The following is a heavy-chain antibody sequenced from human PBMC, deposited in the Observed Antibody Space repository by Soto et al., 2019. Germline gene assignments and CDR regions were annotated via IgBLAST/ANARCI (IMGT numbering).Heavy chain of an antibody. Sequence: PSETLSRTYAVSGAAIKSDDWRNWVRQSPGKGLEWIGEIHHGGNIIYNPSLKSRATISMDKSKNHFSLNLSSVTAADTAVYYCAGSGYYHNSGMDVWGQGTTVTVS. V-gene: IGHV4-4*02. CDR2: IHHGGNI. J-gene: IGHJ6*02. CDR3: AGSGYYHNSGMDV. D-gene: IGHD3-22*01. CDR1: GAAIKSDDW.